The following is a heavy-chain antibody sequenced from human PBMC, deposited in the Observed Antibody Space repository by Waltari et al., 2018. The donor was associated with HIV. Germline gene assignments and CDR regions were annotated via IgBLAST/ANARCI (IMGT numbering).Heavy chain of an antibody. CDR2: KKQDGTEK. J-gene: IGHJ4*02. D-gene: IGHD5-12*01. V-gene: IGHV3-7*01. Sequence: EVELVESGGGLVQPGGSLRLSCAASGFTFSSYWMSWVRQDQGNVLRWVANKKQDGTEKYNVDSVKGRYTISRGNGKNSLYLQMNSLRVEDTAMYYWATSRFKEWLRVGPFDYWGQGTLVTVSS. CDR1: GFTFSSYW. CDR3: ATSRFKEWLRVGPFDY.